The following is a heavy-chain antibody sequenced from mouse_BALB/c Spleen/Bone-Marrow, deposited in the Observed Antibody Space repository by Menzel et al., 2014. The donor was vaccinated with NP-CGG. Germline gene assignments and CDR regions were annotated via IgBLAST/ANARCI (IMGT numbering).Heavy chain of an antibody. CDR1: GYTLTSXV. V-gene: IGHV1-14*01. D-gene: IGHD2-2*01. CDR3: ARHGFYATXX. CDR2: INPYNDGT. J-gene: IGHJ4*01. Sequence: EVQVVESGPELVKPGASVKMSCKASGYTLTSXVXHWXXQKPGXXXEWIXXINPYNDGTKYXXXXXXKXTLXXDXXSSTXYMELSSLTXEDSAVYYCARHGFYATXXXXQGTSVTVSS.